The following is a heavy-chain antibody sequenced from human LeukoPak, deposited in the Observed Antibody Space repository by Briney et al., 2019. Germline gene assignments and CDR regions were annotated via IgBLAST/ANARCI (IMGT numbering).Heavy chain of an antibody. CDR2: ISWTGATL. Sequence: PGRSLRLSCAASGFIFDDYVMHWVRQAPGKGLEWVSGISWTGATLGYADSVKGRFTISRDNSKNTLYLQMNSLRAEDTAEYYCARGAHDFWSGYSNWGQGTLVTVSS. V-gene: IGHV3-9*01. CDR3: ARGAHDFWSGYSN. J-gene: IGHJ4*02. D-gene: IGHD3-3*01. CDR1: GFIFDDYV.